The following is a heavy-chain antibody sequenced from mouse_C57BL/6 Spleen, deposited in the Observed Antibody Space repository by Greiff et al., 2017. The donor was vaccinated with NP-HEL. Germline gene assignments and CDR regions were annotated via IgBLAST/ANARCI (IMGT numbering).Heavy chain of an antibody. J-gene: IGHJ2*01. CDR3: ARMTMVMYYFDY. D-gene: IGHD2-2*01. CDR2: IWSGGST. CDR1: GFSLTSYG. V-gene: IGHV2-2*01. Sequence: VQLQQSGPGLVQPSQSLSITCTVSGFSLTSYGVHWVRQSPGKGLEWLGVIWSGGSTDYNAAFISRLSISKDNSKSQVFFKMNSLQADDTAIYYCARMTMVMYYFDYWGQGTTLTVSS.